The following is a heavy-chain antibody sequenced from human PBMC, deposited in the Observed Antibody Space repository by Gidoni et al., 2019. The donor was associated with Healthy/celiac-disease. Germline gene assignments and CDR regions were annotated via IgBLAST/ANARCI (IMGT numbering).Heavy chain of an antibody. CDR3: ARDVSIVVVPAAYYYYGMDV. D-gene: IGHD2-2*01. CDR2: INHSGST. V-gene: IGHV4-34*01. Sequence: QVQLQQWGAGLLKPSETLSLTCAVYGGSFSGYYWSWIRQPPGKGLEWMGEINHSGSTNYNTSLKSRVTISVDTSKNQFSLKLSSVTAADTAVYYCARDVSIVVVPAAYYYYGMDVWGQGTTVTVSS. J-gene: IGHJ6*02. CDR1: GGSFSGYY.